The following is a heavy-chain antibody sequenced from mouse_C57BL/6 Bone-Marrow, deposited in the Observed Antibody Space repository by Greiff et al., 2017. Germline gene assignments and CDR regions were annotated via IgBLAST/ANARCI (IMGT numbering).Heavy chain of an antibody. J-gene: IGHJ4*01. Sequence: QVQLKQPGAELVMPGASVKLSCKASGYTFTSYWMHWVKQRPGQGLEWIGEIDPSDSYTNYNQKFKGKSTLTVDKSSSTAYMQLSSLTSEDSAVYYCARRITTVGGYAMDYWGQGTSVTVSS. CDR3: ARRITTVGGYAMDY. CDR1: GYTFTSYW. V-gene: IGHV1-69*01. D-gene: IGHD1-1*01. CDR2: IDPSDSYT.